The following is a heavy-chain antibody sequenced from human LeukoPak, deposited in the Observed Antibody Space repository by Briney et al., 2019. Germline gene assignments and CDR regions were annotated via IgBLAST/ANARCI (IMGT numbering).Heavy chain of an antibody. V-gene: IGHV3-7*01. CDR3: ARVLSLGIDVYYGMDV. D-gene: IGHD7-27*01. CDR2: INQDGSGK. Sequence: GGSLRLSCAASGFTFSTYWMTWVRQAPGKGLEWVASINQDGSGKFYVDSVKGRFTISRDNAKNSLYLQMNSLRAEDTAVYYCARVLSLGIDVYYGMDVWGQGTTVTVSS. CDR1: GFTFSTYW. J-gene: IGHJ6*02.